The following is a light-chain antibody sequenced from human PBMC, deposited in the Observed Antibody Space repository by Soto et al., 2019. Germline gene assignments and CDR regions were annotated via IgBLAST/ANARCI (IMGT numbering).Light chain of an antibody. CDR1: QNINSW. V-gene: IGKV1-5*03. CDR3: QQYKSFMYT. J-gene: IGKJ2*01. CDR2: KAS. Sequence: DIQMTQSPSTLSASVGDRVTITCRASQNINSWLAWYQQKPGKAPKVLMYKASTLESGVPSRFGGSGPETEFTLTISGLQPEDFATYYCQQYKSFMYTFGQGTKVDIK.